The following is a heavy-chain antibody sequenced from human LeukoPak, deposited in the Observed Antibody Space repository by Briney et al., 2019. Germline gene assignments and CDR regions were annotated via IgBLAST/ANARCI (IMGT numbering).Heavy chain of an antibody. Sequence: PGGSLRLSCAASGFTFSSYSMNWVRQAPGKGLEWVSSISSSSSYIYYADSVKGRFTISRDNAKNSLYLQMNSLRAEDTAVYYCARDRIIKYYYDSSGYSPHDYWGQGTLVTVSS. CDR1: GFTFSSYS. D-gene: IGHD3-22*01. CDR3: ARDRIIKYYYDSSGYSPHDY. J-gene: IGHJ4*02. CDR2: ISSSSSYI. V-gene: IGHV3-21*01.